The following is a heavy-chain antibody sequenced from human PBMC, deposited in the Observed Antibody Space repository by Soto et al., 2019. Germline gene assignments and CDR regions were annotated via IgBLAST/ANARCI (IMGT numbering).Heavy chain of an antibody. Sequence: WGALLVSCVFSVFTLSDYEINWVRQAPGKGLESVSYISPSGTTIYYSDSVKGRFTVFIDNAKESLFLQMNSLRAEDTAIYYCARYLPDHWGQGTLGTVSS. CDR2: ISPSGTTI. D-gene: IGHD2-8*01. CDR1: VFTLSDYE. V-gene: IGHV3-48*03. J-gene: IGHJ4*02. CDR3: ARYLPDH.